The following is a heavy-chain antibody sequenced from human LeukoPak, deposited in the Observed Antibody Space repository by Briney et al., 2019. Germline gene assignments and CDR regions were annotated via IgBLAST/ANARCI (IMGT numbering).Heavy chain of an antibody. Sequence: GESLKISCKASGYNFTNYWIACVRHLSGNGLQWMGIIYPGDSNPTYSPSFQGQVTISAAKSTSTAYLQWSSLKASDPAIYYCARRRGGYYFDYWGQGTLVTVSS. CDR3: ARRRGGYYFDY. J-gene: IGHJ4*02. CDR2: IYPGDSNP. CDR1: GYNFTNYW. V-gene: IGHV5-51*01. D-gene: IGHD2-15*01.